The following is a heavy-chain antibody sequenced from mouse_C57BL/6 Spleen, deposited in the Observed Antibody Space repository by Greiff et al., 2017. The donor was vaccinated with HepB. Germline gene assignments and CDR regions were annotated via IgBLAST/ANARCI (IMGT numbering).Heavy chain of an antibody. CDR2: INPSNGGT. Sequence: VQLQQPGTELVKPGASVKLSCKASGYTFTSYWMHWVKQRPGQGLEWIGNINPSNGGTNYNEKFKSKATLTVDKSSSTAYMQLSSLTSEESAVYDCARNYYGNYAYIDYWGQGTTLTVSS. J-gene: IGHJ2*01. V-gene: IGHV1-53*01. D-gene: IGHD2-1*01. CDR3: ARNYYGNYAYIDY. CDR1: GYTFTSYW.